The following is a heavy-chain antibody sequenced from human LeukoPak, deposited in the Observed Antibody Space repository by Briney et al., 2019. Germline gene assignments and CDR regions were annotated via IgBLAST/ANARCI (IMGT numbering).Heavy chain of an antibody. CDR1: GFTFDDYA. CDR3: AKGDRYCSSTSCLFDY. D-gene: IGHD2-2*01. J-gene: IGHJ4*02. CDR2: ISWNSGSI. Sequence: GRSLRLSCAASGFTFDDYAMHWVRQAPGKGLEWVSGISWNSGSIGYADSVKGRFTISRDNAKNSLYLQMNSLRAEDTALYYCAKGDRYCSSTSCLFDYRGQGTLVTVSS. V-gene: IGHV3-9*01.